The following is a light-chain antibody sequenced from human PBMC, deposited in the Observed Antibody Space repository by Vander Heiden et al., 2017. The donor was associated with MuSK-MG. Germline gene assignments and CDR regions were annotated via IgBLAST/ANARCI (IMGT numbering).Light chain of an antibody. CDR1: QSVSSSY. V-gene: IGKV3-20*01. Sequence: EIVLTQSPGTLSLSPGERATRSCRASQSVSSSYLAWYQQKPGQAPRLLIYVASTRATGISDRFSGSGSGTDFTLTISRLEPEDIAVYYCQQYCSSPLTFGGGTKVXIK. J-gene: IGKJ4*01. CDR2: VAS. CDR3: QQYCSSPLT.